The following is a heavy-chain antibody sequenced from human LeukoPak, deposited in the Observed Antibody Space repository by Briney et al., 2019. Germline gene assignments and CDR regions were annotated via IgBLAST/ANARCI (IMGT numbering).Heavy chain of an antibody. Sequence: SETLSLTCAVYGGSFSDYYWSWIRQPPGKGLEWIAEINHSGTSNYSPSLKSRVTISVDTSKNQLSLKLNSVTAADTAVCYCARHGVATWFDPWGQGTLVTVSS. J-gene: IGHJ5*02. CDR1: GGSFSDYY. CDR3: ARHGVATWFDP. D-gene: IGHD2-15*01. CDR2: INHSGTS. V-gene: IGHV4-34*01.